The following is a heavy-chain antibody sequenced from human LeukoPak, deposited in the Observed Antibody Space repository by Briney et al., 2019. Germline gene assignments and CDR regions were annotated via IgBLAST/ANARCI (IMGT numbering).Heavy chain of an antibody. D-gene: IGHD3-10*01. CDR3: ARRIGCGSGSYPFDY. V-gene: IGHV4-59*08. CDR1: GGSIGSYY. CDR2: IYYSGST. J-gene: IGHJ4*02. Sequence: PSETLSLTCTVSGGSIGSYYWSWIRQPPGKGLEWIGYIYYSGSTNYNPSLKSRVTISVDMSKNQFSLKLSSVTAADTAVYYCARRIGCGSGSYPFDYWGQGTLVTVSS.